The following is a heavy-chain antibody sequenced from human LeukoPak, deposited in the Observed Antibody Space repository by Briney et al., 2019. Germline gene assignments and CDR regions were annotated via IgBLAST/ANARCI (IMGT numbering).Heavy chain of an antibody. J-gene: IGHJ3*02. D-gene: IGHD3-9*01. Sequence: SETLSLTCTVSGGSISSYYWSWIRQPAGKGLEWIGRIYTSGSTNYNPSLKSRVTMSVDTSKNQFSLKLSSVTAADTAVYYCAREGLEYYDILTGYDAFDIWGQGTMVTVSS. CDR2: IYTSGST. V-gene: IGHV4-4*07. CDR3: AREGLEYYDILTGYDAFDI. CDR1: GGSISSYY.